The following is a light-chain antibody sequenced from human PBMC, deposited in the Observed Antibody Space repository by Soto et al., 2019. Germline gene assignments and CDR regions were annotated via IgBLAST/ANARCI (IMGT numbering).Light chain of an antibody. J-gene: IGKJ1*01. CDR2: DAS. Sequence: DIQMTQSPSTLSASVGDRVTITCRASQSISSWLAWYQQKPGKAPKLLIYDASSLESGVPSRFSGSGSGTEFTLTTSSLQPDDFATYYCQLYNSYPWTSGQGTKVEIK. CDR1: QSISSW. CDR3: QLYNSYPWT. V-gene: IGKV1-5*01.